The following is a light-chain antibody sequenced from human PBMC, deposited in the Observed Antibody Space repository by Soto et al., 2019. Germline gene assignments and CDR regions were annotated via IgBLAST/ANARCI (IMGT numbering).Light chain of an antibody. CDR2: ETS. CDR1: QNIRSY. CDR3: QESFYAPPT. V-gene: IGKV1-39*01. Sequence: DVQMNQSPSSLSASVGERVTITCRASQNIRSYLSWYQQKPGKAPKLLIFETSTLQSGVPSRFTGAGSGTDFTLTISSLQPEDFATYYCQESFYAPPTFGQGTKVEI. J-gene: IGKJ1*01.